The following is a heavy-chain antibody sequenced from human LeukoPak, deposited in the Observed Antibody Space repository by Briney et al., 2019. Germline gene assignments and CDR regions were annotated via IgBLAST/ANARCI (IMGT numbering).Heavy chain of an antibody. J-gene: IGHJ4*02. V-gene: IGHV3-21*01. CDR3: ASGGWAAAGTEFDY. D-gene: IGHD6-13*01. Sequence: GGSLRLSCAASGFTFSSYSMNWVRQAPGKGLEWVSSISSSSSYIYYADSVKGRFTISRDNAKNSLYLQMNSLRAEDTAVYYCASGGWAAAGTEFDYWGQGTLVTVSS. CDR1: GFTFSSYS. CDR2: ISSSSSYI.